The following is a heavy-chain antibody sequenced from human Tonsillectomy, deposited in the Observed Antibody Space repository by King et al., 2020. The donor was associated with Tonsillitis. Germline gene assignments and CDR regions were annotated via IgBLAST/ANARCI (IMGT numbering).Heavy chain of an antibody. Sequence: QLQESGPGVVKPSETLSLTCTVSGGSISRSDHYWAWIRQPPGKGLEWIGYMYYSGTIFYNPSLMSRITISGGTSENRFSLKLSSVTAADTAVYFCARSVSGSFDYWGQGALVTVSS. CDR1: GGSISRSDHY. CDR3: ARSVSGSFDY. D-gene: IGHD1-26*01. V-gene: IGHV4-39*01. CDR2: MYYSGTI. J-gene: IGHJ4*02.